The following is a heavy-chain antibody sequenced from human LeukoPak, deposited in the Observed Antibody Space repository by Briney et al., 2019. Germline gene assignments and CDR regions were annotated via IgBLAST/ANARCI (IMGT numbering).Heavy chain of an antibody. Sequence: SETLSLTCTVSGGSISSYYWSWIRQPPGKGLDGIGCIHYSGSTNYNPSLKSRVTISVDTSKNQFSLKLSSVTAADTAVYYCARVRDRSSYFYDLDYWGQGTLVTVSS. CDR1: GGSISSYY. D-gene: IGHD3-22*01. V-gene: IGHV4-59*01. CDR2: IHYSGST. CDR3: ARVRDRSSYFYDLDY. J-gene: IGHJ4*02.